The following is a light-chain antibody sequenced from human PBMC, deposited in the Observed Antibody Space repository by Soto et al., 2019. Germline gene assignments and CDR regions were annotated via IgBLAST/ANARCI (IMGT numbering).Light chain of an antibody. V-gene: IGLV2-14*01. Sequence: QSALTQPASVSGSPGQSITISCTGTSSDVGGYNYVSWYQQHPGKAPKLMIYEVSNRPSGVSNHFSGSKSGNTASLTISGLQAEDEADYYCSSYTSSNTLHVVFGGGTKLTVL. CDR2: EVS. J-gene: IGLJ2*01. CDR3: SSYTSSNTLHVV. CDR1: SSDVGGYNY.